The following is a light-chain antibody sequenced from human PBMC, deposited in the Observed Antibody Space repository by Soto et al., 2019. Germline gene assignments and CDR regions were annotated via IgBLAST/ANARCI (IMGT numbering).Light chain of an antibody. J-gene: IGKJ1*01. Sequence: DIVITHSPLSLPVTPGEPASISCRSSQSLLHSNGYNYLDWYLQKPGQSPQLLIYLGSYRASGVPDRFSGSGSGTDFTLKISRVEAEDVGVYYCMQALQTRTFGQGTKWIS. CDR2: LGS. CDR3: MQALQTRT. V-gene: IGKV2-28*01. CDR1: QSLLHSNGYNY.